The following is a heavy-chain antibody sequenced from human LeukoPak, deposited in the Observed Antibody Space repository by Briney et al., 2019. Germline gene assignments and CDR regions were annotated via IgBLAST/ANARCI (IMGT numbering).Heavy chain of an antibody. D-gene: IGHD6-6*01. Sequence: GASVTVSCKASGYTFTGYYMHWVRQAPGQGLEWVGWINPNSGGTNYAQKFQGRVTMTRDTSISTAYMELSRLRSDDTAVYYCARLTIAAREFDYWGQGTLVTVSS. V-gene: IGHV1-2*02. CDR2: INPNSGGT. CDR3: ARLTIAAREFDY. CDR1: GYTFTGYY. J-gene: IGHJ4*02.